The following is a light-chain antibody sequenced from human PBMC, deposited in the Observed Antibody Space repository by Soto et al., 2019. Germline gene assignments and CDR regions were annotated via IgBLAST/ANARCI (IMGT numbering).Light chain of an antibody. Sequence: DIQMTQSPSTLSASVGDRVTITCRASLPISTWLAWYQQKPGIAPKLLIYATSTLQSGVPSRFSGSGSGTDFTLTISSLQPEDFATYYCQQANSFLTFGGGTKVDIK. CDR3: QQANSFLT. CDR2: ATS. J-gene: IGKJ4*01. CDR1: LPISTW. V-gene: IGKV1-12*01.